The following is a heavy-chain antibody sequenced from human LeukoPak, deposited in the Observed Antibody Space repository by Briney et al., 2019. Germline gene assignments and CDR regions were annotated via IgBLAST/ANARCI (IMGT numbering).Heavy chain of an antibody. Sequence: SETLSLTCTVSGGSISSYYWSWIRQPPGKGLEWIGEIYHSGSTDYNPSLKSRVTISVDKSKSQFSLKLSSVTAADTAVYYCAREGDPNDFDYWGQGTLVTVSS. D-gene: IGHD2-21*02. CDR2: IYHSGST. J-gene: IGHJ4*02. CDR1: GGSISSYY. V-gene: IGHV4-59*12. CDR3: AREGDPNDFDY.